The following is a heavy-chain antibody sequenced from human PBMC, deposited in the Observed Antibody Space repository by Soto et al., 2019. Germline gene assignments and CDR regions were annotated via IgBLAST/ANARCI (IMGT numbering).Heavy chain of an antibody. Sequence: EVQLVESGGGLVQPGGSLRLSCTASGFTFSTYWMSWVRQAPGQGLEWVANIKQDGSEKYCVDSVKGRVTISRDNAKNSLYLQMNSLRVEDTAVYYCARGPAAAKYFYYGLDLWGQGTTVTVSS. CDR3: ARGPAAAKYFYYGLDL. V-gene: IGHV3-7*03. CDR1: GFTFSTYW. J-gene: IGHJ6*02. CDR2: IKQDGSEK. D-gene: IGHD6-13*01.